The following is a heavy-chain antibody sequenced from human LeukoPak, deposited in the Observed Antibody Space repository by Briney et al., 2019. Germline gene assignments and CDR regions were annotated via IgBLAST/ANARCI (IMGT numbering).Heavy chain of an antibody. Sequence: PSETLSLTCNVSGGSIRSGDHYWSWIRQPPGKGLEWIGHIYVSGSTYYNPSLKSRVTISIDTSKSQFSLRLSSVTAADTAIYYCARYCSGTSGHGPLDSWGPGTLVTVSS. CDR3: ARYCSGTSGHGPLDS. CDR1: GGSIRSGDHY. CDR2: IYVSGST. V-gene: IGHV4-30-4*01. J-gene: IGHJ4*02. D-gene: IGHD2-2*01.